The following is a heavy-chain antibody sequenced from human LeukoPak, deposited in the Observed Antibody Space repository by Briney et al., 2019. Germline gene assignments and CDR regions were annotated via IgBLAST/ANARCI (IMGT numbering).Heavy chain of an antibody. CDR2: ISYDGSNK. CDR3: TKYGNPEDPDCGSTSCYVYYFDY. J-gene: IGHJ4*02. CDR1: GFTFSSYA. Sequence: GRSLRLSCVASGFTFSSYAMHWVRQAPGKGLEWVAVISYDGSNKYYADSVKGRFTISRDNTKNTLYLQMNSLRAEDTAVYYCTKYGNPEDPDCGSTSCYVYYFDYWGQGTLVTVSS. D-gene: IGHD2-2*01. V-gene: IGHV3-30*04.